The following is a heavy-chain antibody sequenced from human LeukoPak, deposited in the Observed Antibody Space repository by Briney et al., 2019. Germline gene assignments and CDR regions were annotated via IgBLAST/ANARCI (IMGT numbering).Heavy chain of an antibody. CDR1: GGSISSGSYY. CDR2: IYTSGST. J-gene: IGHJ6*03. CDR3: ARGDGSGSSYRYYYYYYYMDV. Sequence: SETLSLTCTVSGGSISSGSYYWSWIRQPAGKGLEWIGRIYTSGSTNYNPSLKSRVTISVDTSKNQFSLKLSSVTAADTAVYYCARGDGSGSSYRYYYYYYYMDVWGKGTTVTVSS. V-gene: IGHV4-61*02. D-gene: IGHD3-10*01.